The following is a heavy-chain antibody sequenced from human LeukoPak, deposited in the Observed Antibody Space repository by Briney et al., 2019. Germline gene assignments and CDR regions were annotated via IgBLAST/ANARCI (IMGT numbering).Heavy chain of an antibody. V-gene: IGHV3-74*01. CDR3: TRPRLGNYGQGLFDY. Sequence: GGSLRLSCAASGFTFSSYWMHWVRQAPGKGLVWVSRVNPDGSNTIYADSVKGRFTISRDNAKNTLYLQMNSLRAEDTAMYYCTRPRLGNYGQGLFDYWGQGTLVTVSS. D-gene: IGHD3-10*01. CDR1: GFTFSSYW. CDR2: VNPDGSNT. J-gene: IGHJ4*02.